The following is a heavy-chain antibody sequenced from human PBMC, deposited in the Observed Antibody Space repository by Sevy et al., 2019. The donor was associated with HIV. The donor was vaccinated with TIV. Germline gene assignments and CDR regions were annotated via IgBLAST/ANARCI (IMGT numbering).Heavy chain of an antibody. D-gene: IGHD2-2*01. V-gene: IGHV4-59*08. CDR3: AGGAVVIGTAATPVLDF. Sequence: SETLSLTCSVSDDSINSYYWSWIRQPPGKGLEWIGYIYNNIGSTSYNPSLTSRVPISVDTSKNHFSLKRTSLTAADTAIYYCAGGAVVIGTAATPVLDFWGLGSLVTVSS. CDR2: IYNNIGST. CDR1: DDSINSYY. J-gene: IGHJ4*02.